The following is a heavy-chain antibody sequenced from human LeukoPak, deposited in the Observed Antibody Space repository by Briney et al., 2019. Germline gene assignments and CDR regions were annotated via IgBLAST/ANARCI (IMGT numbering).Heavy chain of an antibody. CDR1: GGSISSSDYY. CDR2: IYYSGST. V-gene: IGHV4-39*01. J-gene: IGHJ6*02. D-gene: IGHD3-22*01. CDR3: ARHQEVTPHYYDSSGPKGAFYYYYYGMDV. Sequence: PSETLSLTCTVSGGSISSSDYYWGWIRQPPGKGLEWIGSIYYSGSTYDNPSLKSRVTISVDTSKNHFSLKLSSVTAADTAVYYCARHQEVTPHYYDSSGPKGAFYYYYYGMDVWGQGTTVTVSS.